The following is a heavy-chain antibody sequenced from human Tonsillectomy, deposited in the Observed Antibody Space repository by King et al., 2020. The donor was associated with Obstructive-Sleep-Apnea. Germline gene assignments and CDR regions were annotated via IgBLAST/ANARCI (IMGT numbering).Heavy chain of an antibody. Sequence: GGAGQVCWKGAGCPFSRYGVGWVRQMPGKGLEWIGVIYPGDSDPRYSPSFHGHVTISPDKSISTAYLPWSSLKASDTAMYYCARPEGRGIWGQGTLVTVSS. D-gene: IGHD3-16*01. V-gene: IGHV5-51*01. CDR3: ARPEGRGI. J-gene: IGHJ4*02. CDR1: GCPFSRYG. CDR2: IYPGDSDP.